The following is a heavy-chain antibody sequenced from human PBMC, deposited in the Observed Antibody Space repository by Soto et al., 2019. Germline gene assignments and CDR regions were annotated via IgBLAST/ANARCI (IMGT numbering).Heavy chain of an antibody. Sequence: QMRLQESGSGLVKPSQTLSLTCAVSGGSISSGGYAWNWIRQPPGKGLEWIGYIYHSGYTSYNPSLKNRVTRSVDNSKNQFSLTLSFVTAADTAVYYCARDSLTGNYFDPWGQGTLVTVSS. CDR3: ARDSLTGNYFDP. CDR2: IYHSGYT. V-gene: IGHV4-30-2*01. J-gene: IGHJ5*02. D-gene: IGHD1-7*01. CDR1: GGSISSGGYA.